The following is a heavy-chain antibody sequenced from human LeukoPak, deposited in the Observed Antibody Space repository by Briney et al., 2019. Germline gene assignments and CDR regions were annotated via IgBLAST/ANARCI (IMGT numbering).Heavy chain of an antibody. CDR2: ISASGTYI. V-gene: IGHV3-21*01. Sequence: GSLRLSCAASGFILSDYTMNWVRQAPGKGLEWVSSISASGTYIKYADAVMGRFTISRDTAKNSLSLQMSSLRADDTALYYCARDHLAPDFASYSTSSGTFDYWGQGTLVTVSS. D-gene: IGHD6-6*01. J-gene: IGHJ4*02. CDR1: GFILSDYT. CDR3: ARDHLAPDFASYSTSSGTFDY.